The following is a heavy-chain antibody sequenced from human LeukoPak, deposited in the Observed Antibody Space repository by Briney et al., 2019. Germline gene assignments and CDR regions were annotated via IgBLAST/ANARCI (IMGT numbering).Heavy chain of an antibody. V-gene: IGHV4-59*08. J-gene: IGHJ4*02. D-gene: IGHD3-22*01. CDR3: ARLEGYDSSGYYLDY. Sequence: SETLSLTCTVSGGSISSYYWSWIRQPPGRGLEWIGYIYYSGSTNYNPSLTSRVTISVDTSKNQFSLKLSSVTAADTAVYYCARLEGYDSSGYYLDYWGQGTLVTVSS. CDR2: IYYSGST. CDR1: GGSISSYY.